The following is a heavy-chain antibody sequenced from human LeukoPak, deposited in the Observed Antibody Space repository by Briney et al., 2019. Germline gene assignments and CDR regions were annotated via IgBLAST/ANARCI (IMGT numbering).Heavy chain of an antibody. Sequence: GGSLRLSCVASGFTFTTYSMNWVRQAPGKGLEWVSSISSSSSYIFYADSVKGRFTISRDNAKNSLYLQMNSLRAEDTAVYYCAREGHSSPRGYFGVDVWGKGTTVTVSS. CDR1: GFTFTTYS. V-gene: IGHV3-21*06. J-gene: IGHJ6*04. CDR2: ISSSSSYI. D-gene: IGHD3-3*02. CDR3: AREGHSSPRGYFGVDV.